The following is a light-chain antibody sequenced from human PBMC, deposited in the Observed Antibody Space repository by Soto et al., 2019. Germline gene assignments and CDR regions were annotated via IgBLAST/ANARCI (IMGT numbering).Light chain of an antibody. Sequence: EIMTTQSPATVSVSPRETSTLSCRASQSVSNNYLACYQQKPGQAPRLLIYGPSSRATGIPDRFSGSGSGTDFTLTISRLEPEDFAVYYCQQSGSSPITFGHGTRPEIK. CDR1: QSVSNNY. CDR3: QQSGSSPIT. V-gene: IGKV3-20*01. J-gene: IGKJ5*01. CDR2: GPS.